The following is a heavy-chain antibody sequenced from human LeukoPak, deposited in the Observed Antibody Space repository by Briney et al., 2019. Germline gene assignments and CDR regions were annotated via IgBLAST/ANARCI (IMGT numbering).Heavy chain of an antibody. Sequence: PSETLSLTCTVSGGSISSGGYYWSWIRQHPGKGLEWSGYIYYSGSTYYNPSLKSRVTISVDTSTTQFSLKLSSVTAADTAVYYCARCRAGYGGNYFDYWGQGTLVTVSS. CDR1: GGSISSGGYY. V-gene: IGHV4-31*03. CDR2: IYYSGST. D-gene: IGHD4-23*01. CDR3: ARCRAGYGGNYFDY. J-gene: IGHJ4*02.